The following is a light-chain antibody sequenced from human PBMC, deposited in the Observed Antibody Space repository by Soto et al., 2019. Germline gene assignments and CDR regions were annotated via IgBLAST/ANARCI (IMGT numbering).Light chain of an antibody. CDR3: QQRSNWPLT. Sequence: EIVLTQSPATLSLSPGERAALSCRASQSVSSHLAWYQQKPGQAPRLLISDASNRATGIPARFSGSGSGTDFTLIISSLEPEDLAVYYCQQRSNWPLTFGGGTKVEIK. CDR1: QSVSSH. CDR2: DAS. J-gene: IGKJ4*01. V-gene: IGKV3-11*01.